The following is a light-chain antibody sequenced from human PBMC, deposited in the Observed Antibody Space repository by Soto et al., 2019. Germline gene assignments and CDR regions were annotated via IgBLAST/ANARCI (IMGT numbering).Light chain of an antibody. Sequence: DIQMTQSPSTLSASVGDRVTITCRASQSMNRWLAWYQQKPGKDPKLLIYDASSLESGVPSRFSGSGSGTEFTLTISSLQPDDFATYYCQQYNVFYSFGQGTKLEIK. CDR2: DAS. CDR3: QQYNVFYS. CDR1: QSMNRW. J-gene: IGKJ2*03. V-gene: IGKV1-5*01.